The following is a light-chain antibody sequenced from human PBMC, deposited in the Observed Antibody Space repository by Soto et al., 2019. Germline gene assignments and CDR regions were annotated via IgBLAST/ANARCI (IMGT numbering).Light chain of an antibody. J-gene: IGLJ3*02. CDR3: SSYAGSRWV. CDR1: TSDVGIYNL. Sequence: QSALTQPASVSGSPGQSITISCSGTTSDVGIYNLVSWYQQHPGKAPQHVIYEVDKRPSGVSNRFSGSRSGNTASLTIFGLQSDDEADYFCSSYAGSRWVFGGGTKLTVL. V-gene: IGLV2-23*02. CDR2: EVD.